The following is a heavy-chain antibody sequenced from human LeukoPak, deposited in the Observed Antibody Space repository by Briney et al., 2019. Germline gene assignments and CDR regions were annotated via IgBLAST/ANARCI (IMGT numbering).Heavy chain of an antibody. J-gene: IGHJ6*03. CDR3: ARGGSGSGYHYYYYYMDV. V-gene: IGHV3-74*01. CDR1: GFTFSSYE. D-gene: IGHD3-22*01. Sequence: GGSLRLSCAASGFTFSSYEMNWVRQVPGKGLLWVARINSDGIRTSHADSVQGRFTISRDNANNTLYLQMNSLRVEDTAVYYCARGGSGSGYHYYYYYMDVWGKGTTVTISS. CDR2: INSDGIRT.